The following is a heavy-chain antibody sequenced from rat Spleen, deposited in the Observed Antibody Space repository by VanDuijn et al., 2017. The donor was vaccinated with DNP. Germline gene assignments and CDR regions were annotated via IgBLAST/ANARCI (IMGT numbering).Heavy chain of an antibody. CDR3: ARPDY. CDR2: ISYDGGST. CDR1: GFTFSDYY. Sequence: EVQLVETGGGLVQPGRSLKLSCAASGFTFSDYYMAWVRQAPKKGLEWVATISYDGGSTDYGDSVKGRFTISRDNAKSILYLQLDSLRSEDTATYYCARPDYWGQGVMVTVSS. V-gene: IGHV5-7*01. J-gene: IGHJ2*01.